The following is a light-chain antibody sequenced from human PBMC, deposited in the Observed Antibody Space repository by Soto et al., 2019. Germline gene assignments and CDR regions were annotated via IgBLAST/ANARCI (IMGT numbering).Light chain of an antibody. V-gene: IGLV2-14*01. CDR3: SSYTSSSTPYV. CDR2: DVT. Sequence: QSALTQPASVSGSPGQSSTISCTGTSSDVGDNNYVSWYQQHPGKAPKLMIYDVTHRPSGISTRLSGSKSGNTASLTISGLQAEDEADYYCSSYTSSSTPYVFGSGTKLTVL. CDR1: SSDVGDNNY. J-gene: IGLJ1*01.